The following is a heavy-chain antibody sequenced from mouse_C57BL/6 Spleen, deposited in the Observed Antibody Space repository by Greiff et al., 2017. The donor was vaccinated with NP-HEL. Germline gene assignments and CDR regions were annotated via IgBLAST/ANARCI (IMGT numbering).Heavy chain of an antibody. D-gene: IGHD4-1*01. V-gene: IGHV1-69*01. J-gene: IGHJ2*01. Sequence: QVQLQQPGAELVMPGASVKLSCKASGYTFTSYWMHWVKQRPGQGLEWIGEIDPSDSYTNYNQKFKGKSTLTVDKSSSTAYMQLSSLTSEDSAVYYCARTGTYYFDYWGQGTTRTVSS. CDR3: ARTGTYYFDY. CDR2: IDPSDSYT. CDR1: GYTFTSYW.